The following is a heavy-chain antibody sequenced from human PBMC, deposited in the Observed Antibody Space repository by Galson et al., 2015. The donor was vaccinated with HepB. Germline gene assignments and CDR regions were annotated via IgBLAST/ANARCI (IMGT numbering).Heavy chain of an antibody. CDR2: IRSKAYGGTT. V-gene: IGHV3-49*03. D-gene: IGHD2-2*01. CDR1: GFTFGDYA. CDR3: TRYRPPKGYCSSTSCYQDY. J-gene: IGHJ4*02. Sequence: SLRLSCAASGFTFGDYAMTWFRQAPGKGLEWVGFIRSKAYGGTTEYAASVKGRFTISRDDSKSIAYLRMNSLKTKDTAVYYCTRYRPPKGYCSSTSCYQDYWGQGTLVTVSS.